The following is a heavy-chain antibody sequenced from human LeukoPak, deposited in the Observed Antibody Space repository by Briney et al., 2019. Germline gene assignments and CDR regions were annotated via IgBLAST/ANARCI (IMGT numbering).Heavy chain of an antibody. D-gene: IGHD3-10*01. V-gene: IGHV3-21*01. J-gene: IGHJ4*02. CDR1: GFTFSSYS. CDR2: ISSSSSYI. Sequence: PGGSLRLSCAASGFTFSSYSMNWVRQAPGKGLEWVSSISSSSSYIYYADSVKGRFTISRDSAKNSLYLQMNSLRAEDTAVYYCARDRLLWFGELLENDYWGQGTLVTVSS. CDR3: ARDRLLWFGELLENDY.